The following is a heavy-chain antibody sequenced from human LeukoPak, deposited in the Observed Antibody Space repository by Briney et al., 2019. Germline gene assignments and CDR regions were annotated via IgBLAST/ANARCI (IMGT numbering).Heavy chain of an antibody. CDR1: GFTFSSYG. J-gene: IGHJ4*02. CDR2: IRYDGNNK. Sequence: GGSLRLSCAASGFTFSSYGMHWVRQAPGKGLEWVAFIRYDGNNKYYADSVKGRFTISRDNSENTLYLQMNSLRADDTAVYYSCREYCSSSSCYYFDYWGQGTLVTVSS. CDR3: CREYCSSSSCYYFDY. D-gene: IGHD2-2*01. V-gene: IGHV3-30*02.